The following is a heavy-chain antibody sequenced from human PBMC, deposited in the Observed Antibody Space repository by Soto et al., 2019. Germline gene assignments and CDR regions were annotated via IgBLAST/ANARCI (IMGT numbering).Heavy chain of an antibody. J-gene: IGHJ4*02. CDR3: AHRRRNAYDLPYRFDY. D-gene: IGHD5-12*01. V-gene: IGHV2-5*02. CDR1: GFSVTTRGVG. Sequence: QITLKESGPTLVKPTQTLTLTCTFSGFSVTTRGVGVGWIRQPPGKALEWLAFINWDDDKRYSPSLKGRLSITKDTSTNQVVLTVTNMEPVDTATYYCAHRRRNAYDLPYRFDYWGQGTLVTVS. CDR2: INWDDDK.